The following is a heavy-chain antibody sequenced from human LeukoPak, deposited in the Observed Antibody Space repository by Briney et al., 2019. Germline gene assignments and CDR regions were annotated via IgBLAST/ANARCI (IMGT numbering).Heavy chain of an antibody. J-gene: IGHJ3*02. D-gene: IGHD5-18*01. CDR1: GFTFDDYA. CDR2: ISWNSGSI. Sequence: GGSLRLSCAASGFTFDDYAMHWVRQAPGKGLEWVSGISWNSGSIGYADSVKGRFTISRDNSKNTLYLQMNRLRAEDTAVYYCARDRDTAMVHDAFDIWGQGTMVTVSS. V-gene: IGHV3-9*01. CDR3: ARDRDTAMVHDAFDI.